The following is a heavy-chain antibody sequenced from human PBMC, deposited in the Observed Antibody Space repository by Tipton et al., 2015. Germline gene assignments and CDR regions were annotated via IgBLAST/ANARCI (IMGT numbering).Heavy chain of an antibody. Sequence: SLRLSCAASGFTVSSNYMSWVRQAPGKGLVWVSRINGDESGTNYADSVKGRFSISRDNAKNTLFLQMNSLRAEDTAVYYCARDDTALDSWGQGTLVTVSS. D-gene: IGHD5-18*01. CDR2: INGDESGT. V-gene: IGHV3-74*01. J-gene: IGHJ4*02. CDR3: ARDDTALDS. CDR1: GFTVSSNY.